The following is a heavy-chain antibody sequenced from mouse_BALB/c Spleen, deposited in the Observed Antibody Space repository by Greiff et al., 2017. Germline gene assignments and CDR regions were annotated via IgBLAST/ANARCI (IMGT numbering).Heavy chain of an antibody. CDR3: ARNEDSALRPPAY. Sequence: QVQLKESGPGLVAPSQSLSITCTVSGFSLSRYSVHWVRQPPGKGLEWLGMIWGGGSTDYNSALKSRLSISKDNSKSQVFLKMNSLQTDDTAMYYCARNEDSALRPPAYWGQGTLVTVSA. D-gene: IGHD2-4*01. CDR1: GFSLSRYS. CDR2: IWGGGST. J-gene: IGHJ3*01. V-gene: IGHV2-6-4*01.